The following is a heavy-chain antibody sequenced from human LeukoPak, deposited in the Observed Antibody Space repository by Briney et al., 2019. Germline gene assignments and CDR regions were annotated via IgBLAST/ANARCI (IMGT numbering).Heavy chain of an antibody. D-gene: IGHD6-19*01. CDR3: ARHFSNGWVYYYGMDV. J-gene: IGHJ6*02. CDR1: GGSISSDSYY. Sequence: SETLSLTCTVSGGSISSDSYYWGWIRQPPGKGLQWIGSIYYSGRTYYSSSLKSRVTMSVDTSKNQFSLKLSSVTAADTAVYYCARHFSNGWVYYYGMDVWGQGTTVTVSS. V-gene: IGHV4-39*01. CDR2: IYYSGRT.